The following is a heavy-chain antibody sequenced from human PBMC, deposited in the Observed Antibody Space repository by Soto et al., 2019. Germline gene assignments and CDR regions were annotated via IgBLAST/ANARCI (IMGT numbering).Heavy chain of an antibody. Sequence: QVQLQETGPGLVKPSQTLSLTCTVSVGSISSGGYYWSWIRQQPGKGLEWIGYIYYSGSTYYNPSLKSRVTISVDTSKNQFSLKLSSVTAADTAVYYCARGRTSSPTPGDYWGQGTLVTVSS. D-gene: IGHD2-2*01. CDR3: ARGRTSSPTPGDY. J-gene: IGHJ4*02. CDR1: VGSISSGGYY. V-gene: IGHV4-31*03. CDR2: IYYSGST.